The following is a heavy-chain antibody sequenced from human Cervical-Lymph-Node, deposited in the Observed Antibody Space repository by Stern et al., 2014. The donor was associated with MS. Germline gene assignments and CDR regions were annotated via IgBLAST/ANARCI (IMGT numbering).Heavy chain of an antibody. D-gene: IGHD3-22*01. CDR2: VIKGNGDT. Sequence: QVQLVQSGAEVKKPGASVKVSCKASGYTFTNNALHWVRQAPGQRLEWMGWVIKGNGDTNISQKFQGRVTISRDTSTNTAYMEVSTLRSEDTAVYYCARGFDGTFDFWGQGTMVAVSS. V-gene: IGHV1-3*04. CDR3: ARGFDGTFDF. CDR1: GYTFTNNA. J-gene: IGHJ3*01.